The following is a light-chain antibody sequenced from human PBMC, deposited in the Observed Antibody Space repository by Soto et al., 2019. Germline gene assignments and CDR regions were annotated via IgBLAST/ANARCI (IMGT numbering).Light chain of an antibody. V-gene: IGLV2-14*01. J-gene: IGLJ3*02. CDR1: SSDVGGYNY. CDR2: DVS. Sequence: QSVLTQPASVSGSPGQSITISCTGTSSDVGGYNYVSWYQQHPGKAPKLMIYDVSNRPSGVSNRFSGSKSGNTASLTISGLQPEDEADYYCISYSSSSTLGVFGGGTKLTVL. CDR3: ISYSSSSTLGV.